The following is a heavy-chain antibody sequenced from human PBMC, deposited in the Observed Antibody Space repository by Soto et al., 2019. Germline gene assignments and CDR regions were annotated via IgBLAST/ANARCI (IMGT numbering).Heavy chain of an antibody. CDR1: GYTFTSYY. CDR2: INPSGGST. D-gene: IGHD2-21*01. CDR3: ARVCGSTTGYYYYYMDV. V-gene: IGHV1-46*03. J-gene: IGHJ6*03. Sequence: ASVKVSCKASGYTFTSYYMHWVRHAPGQGLEWMGIINPSGGSTSYAQKFQGRVTMTRDTSTSTVYMELSSLRSEDTAVYYCARVCGSTTGYYYYYMDVWGKGTTVTVSS.